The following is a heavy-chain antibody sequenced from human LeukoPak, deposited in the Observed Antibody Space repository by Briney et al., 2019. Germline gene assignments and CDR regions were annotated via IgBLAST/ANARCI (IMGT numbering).Heavy chain of an antibody. V-gene: IGHV3-7*01. J-gene: IGHJ4*02. CDR3: ATWQFRSGYHFEY. D-gene: IGHD3-3*02. CDR1: GFAFSSYW. Sequence: GGSLRLSCVGYGFAFSSYWMSWVRQAPGKGLEWVANIKDDGSQTYSVDSVKGRFTLSRDNAKNSVYLQLNSLTTDDTAVYYCATWQFRSGYHFEYWGQGTPVTVSS. CDR2: IKDDGSQT.